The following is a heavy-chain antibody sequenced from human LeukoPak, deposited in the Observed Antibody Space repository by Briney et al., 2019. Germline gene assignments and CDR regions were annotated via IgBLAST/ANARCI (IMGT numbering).Heavy chain of an antibody. V-gene: IGHV1-69*05. D-gene: IGHD2-15*01. Sequence: GASVKVSCKASGGTFSSYAISWVRQAPGQGLEWMGRIIPIFGTANYAQKFQGRVTITTDESMSTAYMELSSLRSEDTAVYYCARDGIDCSGGSCYSLRYYYCYMDVWGKGTTVTVSS. CDR3: ARDGIDCSGGSCYSLRYYYCYMDV. CDR2: IIPIFGTA. CDR1: GGTFSSYA. J-gene: IGHJ6*03.